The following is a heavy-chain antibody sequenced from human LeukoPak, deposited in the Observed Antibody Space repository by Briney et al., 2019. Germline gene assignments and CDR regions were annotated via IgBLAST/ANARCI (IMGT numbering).Heavy chain of an antibody. V-gene: IGHV3-7*01. CDR2: IKEDGSEI. CDR1: GFTFTTYW. CDR3: ARGPPMYSYGSSAYHYDYFEY. Sequence: GGSLRLSCAASGFTFTTYWMSWVRQAPEKGLEWVANIKEDGSEIHYVDSVKGRFTISRDNAENSLYLQMDSLRADDTAVYYCARGPPMYSYGSSAYHYDYFEYWGQGTLVTVSS. D-gene: IGHD3-22*01. J-gene: IGHJ4*02.